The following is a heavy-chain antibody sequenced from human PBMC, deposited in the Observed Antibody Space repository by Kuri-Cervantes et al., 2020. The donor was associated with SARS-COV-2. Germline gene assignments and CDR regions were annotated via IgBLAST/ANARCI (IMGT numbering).Heavy chain of an antibody. J-gene: IGHJ4*02. CDR1: GFTFSGHW. Sequence: GESLKISCAASGFTFSGHWIHWVRQAPGKGLVWVSRINPDGSYTNNADSVKGRFTISRDNAKNSLYLQMNSLRAEDTAVYYCARDGPTRTYYYDSSGYDYWGQGTLVTVSS. D-gene: IGHD3-22*01. CDR3: ARDGPTRTYYYDSSGYDY. V-gene: IGHV3-74*01. CDR2: INPDGSYT.